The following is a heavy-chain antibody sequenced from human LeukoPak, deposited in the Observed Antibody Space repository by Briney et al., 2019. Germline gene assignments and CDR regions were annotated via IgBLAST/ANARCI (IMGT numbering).Heavy chain of an antibody. J-gene: IGHJ4*02. CDR2: IFNSGST. CDR1: GGSISSSSFY. Sequence: SETLSLTCTVSGGSISSSSFYWGWIRQPPGKGLEWIGSIFNSGSTYYNPSLKSRVTISVDTSKNQFSLKLSSVTAADTAVYYCARGLRGGSYYFDYWGQGTLVAVSS. V-gene: IGHV4-39*07. D-gene: IGHD2-15*01. CDR3: ARGLRGGSYYFDY.